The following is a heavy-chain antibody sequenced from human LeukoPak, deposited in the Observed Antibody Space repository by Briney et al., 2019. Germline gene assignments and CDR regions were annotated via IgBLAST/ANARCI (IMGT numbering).Heavy chain of an antibody. Sequence: ASVKVSCKASGYTFTNYGINWVRQAPGQGLEWMGWISPYNGNTFYAEKYQGRVTMTTDTSTRTAYMDLRSLRSDDTAVYYCARDVSSSWSPPDYWGQGTLVTVSS. D-gene: IGHD6-13*01. CDR3: ARDVSSSWSPPDY. CDR1: GYTFTNYG. J-gene: IGHJ4*02. V-gene: IGHV1-18*01. CDR2: ISPYNGNT.